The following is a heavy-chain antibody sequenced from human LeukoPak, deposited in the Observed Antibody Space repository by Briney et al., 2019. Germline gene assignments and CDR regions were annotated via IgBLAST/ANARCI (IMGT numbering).Heavy chain of an antibody. J-gene: IGHJ4*02. CDR2: ISAYNGNT. D-gene: IGHD3-22*01. CDR3: ARVPTYYYDSSGYYYDPLFDY. V-gene: IGHV1-18*01. CDR1: GYTFTNYG. Sequence: ASVKVSCKASGYTFTNYGINWVRQAPGQGLEWMGWISAYNGNTNYAQKLQGRVTMTTDTSTSTAYMELRSLRSDDTAVYYCARVPTYYYDSSGYYYDPLFDYWGQGTLVTVSS.